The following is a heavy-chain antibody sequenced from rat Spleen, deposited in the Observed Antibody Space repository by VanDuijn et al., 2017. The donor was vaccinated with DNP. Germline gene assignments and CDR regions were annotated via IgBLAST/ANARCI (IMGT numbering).Heavy chain of an antibody. Sequence: EVQLVESGGGLVQPGGSLKLSCAASGFIFSNSDMAWVRQAPTKGLEWVASISSGVGVTYYRDSVKGRFTVSRDDAKSTLYLQMDSLRSEETATYYCARQKNWGYFDYWGQGVMVTVSS. V-gene: IGHV5S11*01. CDR3: ARQKNWGYFDY. J-gene: IGHJ2*01. D-gene: IGHD5-1*01. CDR1: GFIFSNSD. CDR2: ISSGVGVT.